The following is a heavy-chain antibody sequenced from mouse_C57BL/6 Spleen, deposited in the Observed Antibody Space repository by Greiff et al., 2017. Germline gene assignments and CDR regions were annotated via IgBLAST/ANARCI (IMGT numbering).Heavy chain of an antibody. D-gene: IGHD1-1*01. Sequence: EVKLMESGGGLVKPGGSLKLSCAASRFTFSSYAMSWVRQTPDKRLEWVATISAGGSYTYYPATVKGRFTIARDNAKNNRYLQMRHLKSEDTAMYYFARDDYGSSYLYFDVWGTGTTVTVSS. V-gene: IGHV5-4*01. CDR3: ARDDYGSSYLYFDV. J-gene: IGHJ1*03. CDR2: ISAGGSYT. CDR1: RFTFSSYA.